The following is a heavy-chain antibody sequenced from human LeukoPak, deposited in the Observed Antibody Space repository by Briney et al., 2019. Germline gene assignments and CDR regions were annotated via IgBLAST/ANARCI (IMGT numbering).Heavy chain of an antibody. J-gene: IGHJ4*02. CDR1: AGSISRLY. V-gene: IGHV4-59*08. Sequence: SETLSFNCIVYAGSISRLYWGRIRQPPGKGLEWIGYIYYSGSTNYNPSLKSRVTISVDTSKNQFSLKLSSVTAADTAVYYCASGNYGDYVPGWDYWGQGTLVTVSS. CDR2: IYYSGST. D-gene: IGHD4-17*01. CDR3: ASGNYGDYVPGWDY.